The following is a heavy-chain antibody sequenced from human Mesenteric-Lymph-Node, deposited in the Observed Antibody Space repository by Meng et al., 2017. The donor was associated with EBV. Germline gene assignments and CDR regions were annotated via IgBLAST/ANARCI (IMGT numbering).Heavy chain of an antibody. D-gene: IGHD3-16*02. CDR1: GGSISSSSYY. Sequence: LALPDSGPGRVRLSETLALPCTVSGGSISSSSYYWGRIRQPPGKGLEWIGSIYSGGRTYYSPSLESRVTISVDTSKNQFSLKLNSVTAADTSVYFCASLLIVFGGVIVDYWGQGALVTVSS. CDR2: IYSGGRT. CDR3: ASLLIVFGGVIVDY. V-gene: IGHV4-39*01. J-gene: IGHJ4*02.